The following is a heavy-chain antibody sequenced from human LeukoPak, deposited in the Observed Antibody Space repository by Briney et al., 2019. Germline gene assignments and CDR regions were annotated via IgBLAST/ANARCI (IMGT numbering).Heavy chain of an antibody. CDR3: ARDLSNGIDY. CDR1: GFTFSRHG. CDR2: ISSTSNTI. J-gene: IGHJ4*02. V-gene: IGHV3-48*04. Sequence: TGGSLRLSCGASGFTFSRHGMHWVRQAPGKGLEWLSYISSTSNTIYYADSVKGRFTISRDNAKNSLYLHMNSLRADDTALYYCARDLSNGIDYWGQGTMVTVSS. D-gene: IGHD2-8*01.